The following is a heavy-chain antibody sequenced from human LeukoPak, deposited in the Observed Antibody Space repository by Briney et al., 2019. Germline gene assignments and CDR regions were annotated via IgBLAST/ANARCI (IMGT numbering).Heavy chain of an antibody. J-gene: IGHJ6*03. Sequence: ASVKVSCKASGYTFTGYYMHWVRQAPGQGLEWMGWINANSGGTNYAQKFQGRVTMTRDTSISTAYMELSRLRSDDTAVYYCARGRMAGTSYYYYYYMDVWGKGTTVTVSS. V-gene: IGHV1-2*02. D-gene: IGHD6-19*01. CDR3: ARGRMAGTSYYYYYYMDV. CDR1: GYTFTGYY. CDR2: INANSGGT.